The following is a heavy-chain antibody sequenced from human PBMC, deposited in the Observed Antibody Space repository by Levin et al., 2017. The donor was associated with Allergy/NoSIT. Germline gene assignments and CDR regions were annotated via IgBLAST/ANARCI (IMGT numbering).Heavy chain of an antibody. D-gene: IGHD3-22*01. CDR2: ISWNSGSI. CDR1: GFTFDDYA. CDR3: AKDMDDSSGYYDY. J-gene: IGHJ4*02. V-gene: IGHV3-9*01. Sequence: TGGSLRLSCAASGFTFDDYAMHWVRQAPGKGLEWVSGISWNSGSIGYADSVKGRFTISRDNAKNSLYLQMNSLRAEDTALYYCAKDMDDSSGYYDYWGQGTLVTVSS.